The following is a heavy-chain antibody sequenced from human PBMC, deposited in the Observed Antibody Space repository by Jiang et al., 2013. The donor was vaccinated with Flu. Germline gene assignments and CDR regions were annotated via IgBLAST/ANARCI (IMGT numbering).Heavy chain of an antibody. CDR3: ARGGGIAAAGPLYYFDY. CDR2: INHSGST. Sequence: LKPSETLSLTCAVYGGSFSGYYWSWIRQPPGKGLEWIGEINHSGSTNYNPSLKSRVTISVDTSKNQFSLKLSSVTAADTAVYYCARGGGIAAAGPLYYFDYWGQGTLVTVSS. CDR1: GGSFSGYY. V-gene: IGHV4-34*01. J-gene: IGHJ4*02. D-gene: IGHD6-13*01.